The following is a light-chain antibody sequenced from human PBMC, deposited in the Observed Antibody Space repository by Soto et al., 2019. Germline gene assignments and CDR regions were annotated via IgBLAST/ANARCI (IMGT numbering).Light chain of an antibody. CDR1: SSDVGGYNY. CDR3: SSYTSSSTL. CDR2: AVT. V-gene: IGLV2-14*01. J-gene: IGLJ1*01. Sequence: QSALTQPASVSGSPGQSITICCTATSSDVGGYNYVSWYQQHPGKAPKLMIYAVTDRPSGVSSRFSGSKSGNTASLTISGLQAEDEADYYCSSYTSSSTLFGTGTKVTVL.